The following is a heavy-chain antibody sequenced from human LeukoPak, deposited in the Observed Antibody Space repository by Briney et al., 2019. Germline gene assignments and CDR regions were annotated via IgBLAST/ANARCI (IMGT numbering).Heavy chain of an antibody. V-gene: IGHV3-23*01. J-gene: IGHJ4*02. Sequence: PGGSLRLSCAASGFTFGSYAMSWVRQAPGKGLEWVSAISGSGGSTYYADSVKGRFTISRDNPKNTLYLQMNSLRAEDTAVYYCAKRPSGYVDYWGQGTLVTVSS. CDR1: GFTFGSYA. D-gene: IGHD3-22*01. CDR2: ISGSGGST. CDR3: AKRPSGYVDY.